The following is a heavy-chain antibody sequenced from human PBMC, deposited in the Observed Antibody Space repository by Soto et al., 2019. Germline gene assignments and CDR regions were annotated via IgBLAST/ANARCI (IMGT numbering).Heavy chain of an antibody. CDR3: AKDLSNYYDSSGYSYGMDV. J-gene: IGHJ6*02. CDR2: ISYYGSNK. V-gene: IGHV3-30*18. CDR1: GFTFSSYG. Sequence: QVQLVESGGGVVQPGRSLRLSCAASGFTFSSYGMHWVRQAPGKGLEWVAVISYYGSNKYYADSVKGRFTISRDNSKNTLYLQMNRLRAEDTAVYYCAKDLSNYYDSSGYSYGMDVWGQGTTVTVSS. D-gene: IGHD3-22*01.